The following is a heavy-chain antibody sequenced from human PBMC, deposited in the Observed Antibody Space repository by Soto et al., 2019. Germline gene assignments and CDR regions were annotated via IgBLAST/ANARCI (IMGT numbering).Heavy chain of an antibody. CDR1: GYTFTSYG. V-gene: IGHV1-18*01. CDR3: ARDAAKYQLLYVWFDP. J-gene: IGHJ5*02. D-gene: IGHD2-2*02. Sequence: QVQLVPSGAEVKKHGASVKVSGKASGYTFTSYGISWVRQAPGQGLEGMGWISAYNGNTNYAQKLQGRVTMTTDTSTSTAYMELRSLRSDDTAVYYCARDAAKYQLLYVWFDPWGQGTLVTVSS. CDR2: ISAYNGNT.